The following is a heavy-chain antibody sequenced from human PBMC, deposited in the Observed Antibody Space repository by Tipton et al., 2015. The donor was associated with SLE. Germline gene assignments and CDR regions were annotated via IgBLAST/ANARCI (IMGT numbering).Heavy chain of an antibody. CDR3: ARIYDFWSGYPSASGAFDT. CDR1: GGSVSNYY. V-gene: IGHV4-59*02. CDR2: IYYRGGT. Sequence: GLVKPSETLSLTCTVSGGSVSNYYWTWIRQSPGRGLEWIGYIYYRGGTDSNPSLKSRVTISVDTYRNQFSLKLSSVTALDTARYYCARIYDFWSGYPSASGAFDTWGQGTMVTVSS. J-gene: IGHJ3*02. D-gene: IGHD3-3*01.